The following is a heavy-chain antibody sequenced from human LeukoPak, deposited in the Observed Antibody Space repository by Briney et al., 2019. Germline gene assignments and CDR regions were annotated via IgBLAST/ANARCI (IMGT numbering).Heavy chain of an antibody. V-gene: IGHV3-21*01. D-gene: IGHD6-19*01. J-gene: IGHJ4*02. CDR1: RFTFSSYS. CDR3: ARAGLQQWLSFDN. Sequence: SGGSLRLSCAASRFTFSSYSMNWVRQAPGKGLEWVSSISSSSSYIYYADSVKGRFTISRDNAKNSLYLQMDSLRAEDTAVYYCARAGLQQWLSFDNWGQGTLVTVST. CDR2: ISSSSSYI.